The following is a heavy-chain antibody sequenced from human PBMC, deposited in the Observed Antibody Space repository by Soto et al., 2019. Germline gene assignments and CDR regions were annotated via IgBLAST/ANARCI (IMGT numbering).Heavy chain of an antibody. J-gene: IGHJ6*02. CDR3: AREDYGDSQIRYIYYYYGMDV. CDR1: GYTFTTYG. Sequence: ASVKVSCKTSGYTFTTYGVSWVRQAPGQGLEWMGGISGYDGDTKYSPKFQVRLTMTTDTSTRTVYMELRSLTSDDTAMYYCAREDYGDSQIRYIYYYYGMDVWGQGTTVTVSS. CDR2: ISGYDGDT. V-gene: IGHV1-18*04. D-gene: IGHD4-17*01.